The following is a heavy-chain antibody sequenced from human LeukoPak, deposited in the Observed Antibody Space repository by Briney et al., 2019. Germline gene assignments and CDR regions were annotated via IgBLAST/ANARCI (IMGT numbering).Heavy chain of an antibody. CDR2: ISGSGGST. D-gene: IGHD4-17*01. Sequence: GGSLRLSCAASGFTFSSYAMSWVRQAPGKGLEWVSAISGSGGSTYYADSVKGRFTISRDKSKNTLYLQMNSLRAEDTAVYYCAKDLGESDYGDYEADYYYGMDVWGQGTTVTVSS. CDR1: GFTFSSYA. J-gene: IGHJ6*02. V-gene: IGHV3-23*01. CDR3: AKDLGESDYGDYEADYYYGMDV.